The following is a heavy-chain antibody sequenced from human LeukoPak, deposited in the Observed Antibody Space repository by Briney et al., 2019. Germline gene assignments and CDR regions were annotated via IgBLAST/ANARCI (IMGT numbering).Heavy chain of an antibody. D-gene: IGHD3-22*01. J-gene: IGHJ4*02. CDR1: GGSFSGYY. CDR3: ARALERYYYDSSGYYAHFDY. V-gene: IGHV4-34*01. Sequence: SETLSLTCAVYGGSFSGYYWSWIRQPPGKGLEWIGEINHSGSTKYNPPLKSRVTISGDTSKNQFSLKLRSVTAADTAVYHCARALERYYYDSSGYYAHFDYWGQGTLVTVSS. CDR2: INHSGST.